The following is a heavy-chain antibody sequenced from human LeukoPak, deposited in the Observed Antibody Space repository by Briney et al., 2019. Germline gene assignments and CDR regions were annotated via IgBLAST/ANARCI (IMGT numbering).Heavy chain of an antibody. CDR2: IYYSGST. Sequence: NPSETLSLTWTVSGGSISSGDYYWSWIRQPPGKGLEWIGYIYYSGSTYYNPSLKSRVTISVDTSKNQFSLKLSSVTAADTAVYYCARVDSLGQWLSTNFDYWGQGTLVTVSS. CDR1: GGSISSGDYY. V-gene: IGHV4-30-4*08. D-gene: IGHD6-19*01. J-gene: IGHJ4*02. CDR3: ARVDSLGQWLSTNFDY.